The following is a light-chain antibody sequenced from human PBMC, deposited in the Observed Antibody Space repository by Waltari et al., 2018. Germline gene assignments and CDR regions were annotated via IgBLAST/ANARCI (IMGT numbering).Light chain of an antibody. CDR2: KDT. Sequence: SYELTQPPSVSVSPRQTARISCSGDALPKHYAYWYQQKPGQAPVLLIYKDTERPSGIPERFSGSSSGTTVTLTISGVQAEDEADYYCQSADSSGTYVVFGGGTMLTVL. V-gene: IGLV3-25*03. J-gene: IGLJ2*01. CDR3: QSADSSGTYVV. CDR1: ALPKHY.